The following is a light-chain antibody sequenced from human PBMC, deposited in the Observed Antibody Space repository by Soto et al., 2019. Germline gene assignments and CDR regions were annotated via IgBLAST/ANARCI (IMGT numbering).Light chain of an antibody. Sequence: QSALTQPASVSGSPGQSITISCTGTSRDVGGYNYVSWYQQHPGKVPKLIIYEVTNRPSGVSNRFSGSKSGNTASLTISGLQAEDEADYYCSSYTTSSTRVFGPGTKVTVL. CDR1: SRDVGGYNY. V-gene: IGLV2-14*01. CDR2: EVT. J-gene: IGLJ1*01. CDR3: SSYTTSSTRV.